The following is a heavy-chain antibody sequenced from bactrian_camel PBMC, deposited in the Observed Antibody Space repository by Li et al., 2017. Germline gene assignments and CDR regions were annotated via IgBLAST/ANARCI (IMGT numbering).Heavy chain of an antibody. CDR1: GFTFSNNW. CDR3: AAEDYQYEYYY. Sequence: VQLVESGGGLVQPGGSLTLSCAATGFTFSNNWMHWVRQAPGKGLEWVSSVNTGGDSTDYADSVKGRFTISIDTANNTLYLQMNSLKPEDTAMYYCAAEDYQYEYYYWGQGTQVTVS. D-gene: IGHD5*01. CDR2: VNTGGDST. J-gene: IGHJ4*01. V-gene: IGHV3S19*01.